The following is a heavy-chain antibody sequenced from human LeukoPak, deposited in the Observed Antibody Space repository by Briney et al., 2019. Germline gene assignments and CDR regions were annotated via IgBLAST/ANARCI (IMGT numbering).Heavy chain of an antibody. CDR2: IKSKTDGGTT. V-gene: IGHV3-15*01. Sequence: PGGSLRLSCAASGFTFSNAWMSWVRQAPGKGLEWVGRIKSKTDGGTTDCAAPVKGRFTISRDDSKNTLYLQMNSLKTEDTAVYYCTTDRDDSYFDYWGQGTLVTVSS. D-gene: IGHD3-3*01. CDR1: GFTFSNAW. CDR3: TTDRDDSYFDY. J-gene: IGHJ4*02.